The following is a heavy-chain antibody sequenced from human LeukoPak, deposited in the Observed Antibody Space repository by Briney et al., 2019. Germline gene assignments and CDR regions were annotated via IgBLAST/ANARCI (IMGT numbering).Heavy chain of an antibody. CDR2: IYYSGSA. Sequence: SETLSLTCTVSGGSISSSSYYWGWIRQPPGKGLEWIGSIYYSGSAYYNPSLKSRVTVSVDTSKNQFSLKLSSVTAADTAVYYCARPGVGSGRYGAFDIWGQGTMGTVS. V-gene: IGHV4-39*07. J-gene: IGHJ3*02. CDR3: ARPGVGSGRYGAFDI. D-gene: IGHD5-18*01. CDR1: GGSISSSSYY.